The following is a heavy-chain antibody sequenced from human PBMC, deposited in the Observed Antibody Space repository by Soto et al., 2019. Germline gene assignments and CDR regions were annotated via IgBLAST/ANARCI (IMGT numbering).Heavy chain of an antibody. Sequence: SETLSLTCTVSGGSISSYYWSWIRQPPGKGLEWVGYIYYSGSTNYNPSLKSRVTIAVDTSKNQFSLKLSSVTAADTAGYYGARDARIQLYYYVMDVWGQGTTVTVSS. CDR1: GGSISSYY. D-gene: IGHD5-18*01. V-gene: IGHV4-59*01. CDR3: ARDARIQLYYYVMDV. J-gene: IGHJ6*02. CDR2: IYYSGST.